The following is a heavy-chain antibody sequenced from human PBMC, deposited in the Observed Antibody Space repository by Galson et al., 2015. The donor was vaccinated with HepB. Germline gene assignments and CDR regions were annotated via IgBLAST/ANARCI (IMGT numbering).Heavy chain of an antibody. CDR2: IWYDGSNK. J-gene: IGHJ6*02. CDR3: ARDPFLPRLPTYYGMDV. D-gene: IGHD3-3*01. CDR1: GFTFSSYG. Sequence: SLRLSCAASGFTFSSYGMHWVRQAPGKGLEWVAVIWYDGSNKYYADSVKGRFTISRDNSKNTLYLQMNSLRAEDTAVYYCARDPFLPRLPTYYGMDVWGQGTTVTVSS. V-gene: IGHV3-33*08.